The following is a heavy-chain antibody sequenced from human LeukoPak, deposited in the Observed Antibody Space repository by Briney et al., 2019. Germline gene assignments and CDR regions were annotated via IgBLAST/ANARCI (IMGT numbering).Heavy chain of an antibody. D-gene: IGHD2-2*01. CDR2: ISGNGDIT. J-gene: IGHJ4*02. CDR3: ARGRDIVVVPAAMGDY. CDR1: GFTFSSYA. Sequence: PGGSLRLSCAASGFTFSSYAMSWVRQAPGKGLEWVSDISGNGDITYYADSVKGRFTISRDNSKNTLYLQMNSLRAEDTAVYYCARGRDIVVVPAAMGDYWGQGTLVTVSS. V-gene: IGHV3-23*01.